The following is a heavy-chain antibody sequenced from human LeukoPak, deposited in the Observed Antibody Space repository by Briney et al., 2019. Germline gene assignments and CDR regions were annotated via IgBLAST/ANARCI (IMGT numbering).Heavy chain of an antibody. CDR2: INQDRSEK. D-gene: IGHD2-2*02. V-gene: IGHV3-7*01. CDR1: GFSFSSYW. Sequence: GGSLRLSCAASGFSFSSYWMNWVRQVPGKGLEWVANINQDRSEKSYVDSVKGRFTISRDNAKNSLYLQMKSLRAEDTAVYYCARDHCSSSSCYTYYGMELWGQGTTVTVS. CDR3: ARDHCSSSSCYTYYGMEL. J-gene: IGHJ6*02.